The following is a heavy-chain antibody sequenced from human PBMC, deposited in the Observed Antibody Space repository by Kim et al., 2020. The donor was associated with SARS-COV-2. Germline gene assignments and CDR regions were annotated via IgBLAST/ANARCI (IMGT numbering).Heavy chain of an antibody. CDR2: ISYDGSNK. J-gene: IGHJ4*02. V-gene: IGHV3-30*18. CDR1: GFTFNTYG. CDR3: AKSFSGSYFGYDD. D-gene: IGHD1-26*01. Sequence: GGSLRLSCAASGFTFNTYGMHWVRQAPGKGLEWVAVISYDGSNKSYADSVKGRFTISRDNSKNTLYLQMNSLRIEDTAVYYCAKSFSGSYFGYDDWGQGTLVTVSS.